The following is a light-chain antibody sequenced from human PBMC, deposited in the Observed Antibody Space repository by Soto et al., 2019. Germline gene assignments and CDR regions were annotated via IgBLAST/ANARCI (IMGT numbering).Light chain of an antibody. V-gene: IGKV3-11*01. CDR1: QSVSSY. Sequence: EIVLTQSPATLSLSPGERATLSCRASQSVSSYLAWYQQKPGQAPRLLIYDASNRATGIPARFSGSGSGTEFTLTISSLQPEDFGTYYCQQFNSYPITFGHGTRLEIK. CDR2: DAS. J-gene: IGKJ5*01. CDR3: QQFNSYPIT.